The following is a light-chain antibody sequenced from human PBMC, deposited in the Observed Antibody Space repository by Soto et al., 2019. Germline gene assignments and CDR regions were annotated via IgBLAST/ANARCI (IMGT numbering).Light chain of an antibody. CDR3: MQAPVTPPYT. CDR1: QNLLQSNGHNY. CDR2: LGS. J-gene: IGKJ2*01. Sequence: DVVMTESPLSLAVTPGESVSISCRSSQNLLQSNGHNYVDWYLQRPGQSPQLLIYLGSLRASGVPDRFSDSGSGTDFTLTISRMEAEDVGVYYCMQAPVTPPYTFGQGTKVEIK. V-gene: IGKV2-28*01.